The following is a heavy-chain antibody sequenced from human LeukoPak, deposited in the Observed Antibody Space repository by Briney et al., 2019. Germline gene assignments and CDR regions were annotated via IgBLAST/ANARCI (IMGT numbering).Heavy chain of an antibody. CDR3: ARDRRAGSYYWVYYYMDV. CDR2: TYHSGST. V-gene: IGHV4-38-2*02. CDR1: GYSISSGYY. J-gene: IGHJ6*03. Sequence: SETLSLTCTVSGYSISSGYYWGWIRQPPGKGLEWIGSTYHSGSTYYNPSLKSRVTISVDTSKNQFSLKLSSVTAADTAVYYCARDRRAGSYYWVYYYMDVWGKGTTVTVSS. D-gene: IGHD1-26*01.